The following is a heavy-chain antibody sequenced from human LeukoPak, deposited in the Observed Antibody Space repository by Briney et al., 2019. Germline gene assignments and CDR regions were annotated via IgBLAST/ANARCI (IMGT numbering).Heavy chain of an antibody. Sequence: SATLSLTCTASGGTFSSYDGRWIRQPPGQGLEWIGYIYYSGSTNYNPSIRSRVTISVDTSKNQFSVKLSSGTAADAAVYWCARLTPRRASKRDDLDIWGQGAMVTVSS. D-gene: IGHD1-14*01. J-gene: IGHJ3*02. CDR3: ARLTPRRASKRDDLDI. CDR1: GGTFSSYD. CDR2: IYYSGST. V-gene: IGHV4-59*01.